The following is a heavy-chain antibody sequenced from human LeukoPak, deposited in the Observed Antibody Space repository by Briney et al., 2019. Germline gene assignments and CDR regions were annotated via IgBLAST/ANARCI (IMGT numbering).Heavy chain of an antibody. CDR3: AREYVPAARRDWFDP. CDR2: ISSSGSTI. D-gene: IGHD2-2*01. V-gene: IGHV3-11*04. Sequence: GGSLRLSCAASGFTFSDYYMSWIRQAPGKGLEWASYISSSGSTIYYADSVKGRFTISRDNAKNSLYLQMNSLRAEDTAVYYCAREYVPAARRDWFDPWGQGTLVTVSS. J-gene: IGHJ5*02. CDR1: GFTFSDYY.